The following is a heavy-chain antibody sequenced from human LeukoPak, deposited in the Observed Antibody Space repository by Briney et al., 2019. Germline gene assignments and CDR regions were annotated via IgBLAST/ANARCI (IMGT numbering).Heavy chain of an antibody. CDR2: ISAYNGNT. J-gene: IGHJ4*02. CDR1: GYTFTSYG. Sequence: ASVKVSCKASGYTFTSYGISWVRQAPGQGLEWMGWISAYNGNTNYAQKLQGRVTMTTDTSTSTAYMELRSLRSDDTAVYYCARPPKYSSGWHYFDYWGQGTLVTVSS. CDR3: ARPPKYSSGWHYFDY. V-gene: IGHV1-18*01. D-gene: IGHD6-19*01.